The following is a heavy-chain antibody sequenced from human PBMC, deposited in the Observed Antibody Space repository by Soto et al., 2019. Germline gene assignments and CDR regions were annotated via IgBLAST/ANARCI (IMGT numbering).Heavy chain of an antibody. Sequence: QVQLVQSVTEVKKPGASVQVSCKASGYSFTSYGINWVRQAPGQGLEWMGWISTYNGDTNYAQKFQGRVTMTTDTSTTTAHMELRRLTSDDSAVYFCARGDSTGSPRGWFDPWGQGTVVTVSS. D-gene: IGHD6-19*01. CDR3: ARGDSTGSPRGWFDP. V-gene: IGHV1-18*04. CDR2: ISTYNGDT. J-gene: IGHJ5*02. CDR1: GYSFTSYG.